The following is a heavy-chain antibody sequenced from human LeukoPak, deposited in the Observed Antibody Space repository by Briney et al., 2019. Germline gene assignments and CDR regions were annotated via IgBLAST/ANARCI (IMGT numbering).Heavy chain of an antibody. D-gene: IGHD1-26*01. J-gene: IGHJ4*02. CDR1: GYSISSGYY. CDR3: ARVLAGYSGYVDY. CDR2: IYHSGST. Sequence: SETLSLTCAVSGYSISSGYYWGWIRQPPRKGLEWIGSIYHSGSTYYNPSLKSRVTISVDTSKNQFSLKLSSVTAADTAVYYCARVLAGYSGYVDYWGQGTLVTVSS. V-gene: IGHV4-38-2*01.